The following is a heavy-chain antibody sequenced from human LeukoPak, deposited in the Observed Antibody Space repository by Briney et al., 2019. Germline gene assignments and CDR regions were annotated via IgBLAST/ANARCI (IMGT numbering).Heavy chain of an antibody. CDR3: TRESGAFSPFGF. CDR2: VHLSGAT. V-gene: IGHV4-4*02. D-gene: IGHD1-26*01. J-gene: IGHJ4*02. Sequence: PSGTLSLTCAVSGGSITTTNWWSWVRQPPGKGLEWIGEVHLSGATNNNLSLESRVSMSIDKSKNHLSLEVTSVTAADTAIYYCTRESGAFSPFGFWGQGTLVTVSS. CDR1: GGSITTTNW.